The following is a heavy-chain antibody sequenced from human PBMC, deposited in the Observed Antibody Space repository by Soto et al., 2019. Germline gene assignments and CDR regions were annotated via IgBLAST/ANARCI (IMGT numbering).Heavy chain of an antibody. Sequence: SETLSLTCTVSGDSISSADYYWSWIRQTPGKGLEWIGHIFHSGTTYYNPSLKSRLTISVDTSKNHFSLRLTSVTAADTAVYYCARGLWVEPELYYYGMDVWGQGTTVTVSS. J-gene: IGHJ6*02. CDR3: ARGLWVEPELYYYGMDV. D-gene: IGHD1-1*01. CDR2: IFHSGTT. V-gene: IGHV4-30-4*01. CDR1: GDSISSADYY.